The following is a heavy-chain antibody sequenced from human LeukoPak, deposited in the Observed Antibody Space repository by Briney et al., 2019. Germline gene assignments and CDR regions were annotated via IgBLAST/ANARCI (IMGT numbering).Heavy chain of an antibody. J-gene: IGHJ4*02. CDR2: IYYSGST. D-gene: IGHD3-10*01. V-gene: IGHV4-39*01. Sequence: SETLSLTCTVSGGSISSSSYYWGWIRQPPGKGLEWIGSIYYSGSTYYNPSLKSRVTISVDTSKNQLSLKLSSVTAADTAVYYCARRLGPDFDYWGQGTLVTVSS. CDR1: GGSISSSSYY. CDR3: ARRLGPDFDY.